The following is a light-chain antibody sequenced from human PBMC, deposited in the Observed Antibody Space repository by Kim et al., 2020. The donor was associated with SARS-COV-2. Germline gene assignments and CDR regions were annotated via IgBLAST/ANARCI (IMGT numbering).Light chain of an antibody. J-gene: IGKJ2*01. CDR1: RPIRRDF. Sequence: PGGRSTHSCRGSRPIRRDFLAWYQQKPGQAPRLLLCHASVRASDIPVRFSGSGSATDFTLTINNLEPEDFAVYYCQRYGGPPPYTFGQGTKLEI. V-gene: IGKV3-20*01. CDR2: HAS. CDR3: QRYGGPPPYT.